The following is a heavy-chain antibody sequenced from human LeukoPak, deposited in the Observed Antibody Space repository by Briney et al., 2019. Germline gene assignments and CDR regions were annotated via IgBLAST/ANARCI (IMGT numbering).Heavy chain of an antibody. D-gene: IGHD4-17*01. V-gene: IGHV3-30-3*01. Sequence: PGGSLRLSYAASGFTFSTLAMHWVRQAPGKGLEWVAVISYDGSDKYYTDSVKGRFTISRDNSKNTLYLQVNSLRVEDTAVYYCARGQVPTTLTLFDYWGQGTLVTVSS. CDR2: ISYDGSDK. J-gene: IGHJ4*02. CDR1: GFTFSTLA. CDR3: ARGQVPTTLTLFDY.